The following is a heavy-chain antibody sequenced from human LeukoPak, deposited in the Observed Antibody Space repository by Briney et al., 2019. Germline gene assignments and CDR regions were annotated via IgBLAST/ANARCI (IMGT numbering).Heavy chain of an antibody. J-gene: IGHJ4*02. D-gene: IGHD1-26*01. CDR1: GFTFSSYA. Sequence: GGSLRLSCAASGFTFSSYAMSWVRQAPGKGLEWVSAISGSGGSTYYADSVKGRFTISRDNSKNTLYLQMNSLRAEDTAVYYRAKRGGGATYLDYWGQGTLVTVSS. CDR2: ISGSGGST. CDR3: AKRGGGATYLDY. V-gene: IGHV3-23*01.